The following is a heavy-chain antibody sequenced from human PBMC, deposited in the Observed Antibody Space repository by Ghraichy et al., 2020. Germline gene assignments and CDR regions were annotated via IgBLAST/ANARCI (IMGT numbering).Heavy chain of an antibody. Sequence: GGSLRLSCAASGFTFSDYYMSWIRQAPGKGLEWVSYISSSSSYTNYADSVKGRFTISRDNAKNSLYLQMNSLRAEDTAVYYCAREGLWSGYFGTDHHWYFDLWGRGTLVTVSS. CDR3: AREGLWSGYFGTDHHWYFDL. CDR1: GFTFSDYY. J-gene: IGHJ2*01. V-gene: IGHV3-11*06. D-gene: IGHD3-3*01. CDR2: ISSSSSYT.